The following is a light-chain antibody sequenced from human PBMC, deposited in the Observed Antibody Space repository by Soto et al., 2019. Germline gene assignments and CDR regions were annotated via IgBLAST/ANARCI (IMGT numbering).Light chain of an antibody. CDR2: DAS. CDR1: QDVRKY. CDR3: QQRHNFPHT. J-gene: IGKJ3*01. Sequence: DIQMTQSPSSLSASVGDRVTITCQASQDVRKYLSWYQQKARKAPKRLIYDASNFETGVPSRFSGRGSVTDFACTFSVLQPEDLATYYCQQRHNFPHTYGPGTKLDIK. V-gene: IGKV1-33*01.